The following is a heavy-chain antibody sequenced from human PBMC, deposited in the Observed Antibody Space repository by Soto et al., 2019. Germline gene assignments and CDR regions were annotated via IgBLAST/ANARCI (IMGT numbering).Heavy chain of an antibody. CDR1: GFTFSNYA. CDR3: AKDLRVFGMLNGDYYYDGMDV. J-gene: IGHJ6*02. V-gene: IGHV3-33*06. CDR2: IWYDGSNK. Sequence: QVQLVESGGCVVQPGRSLRLSCAASGFTFSNYAMHWVRQAPGKGLEWVALIWYDGSNKYYADSVKGRFTISRDNSKNTLYLQMNSMRAEDTAVYSCAKDLRVFGMLNGDYYYDGMDVWGQGTTVTGSS. D-gene: IGHD3-3*01.